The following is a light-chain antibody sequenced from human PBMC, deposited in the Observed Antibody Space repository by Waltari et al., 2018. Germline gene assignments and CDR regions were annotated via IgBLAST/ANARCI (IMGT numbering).Light chain of an antibody. V-gene: IGKV2-28*01. CDR1: QSLLHSNGYNY. Sequence: DIVVTQSPLALPVTPGEPASISCRSSQSLLHSNGYNYLDWYVQKPGQSPQVLIYLGSNRASVVPDRFSGSGSGTDFTLKISRVEAEDVGVYYCMQALQTPWTFGQGTKVEIK. CDR3: MQALQTPWT. CDR2: LGS. J-gene: IGKJ1*01.